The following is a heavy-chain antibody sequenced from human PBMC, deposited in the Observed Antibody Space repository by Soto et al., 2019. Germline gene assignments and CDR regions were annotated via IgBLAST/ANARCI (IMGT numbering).Heavy chain of an antibody. D-gene: IGHD1-1*01. V-gene: IGHV3-64*01. Sequence: GGSLRLSCAASGFTFSSYAMHWVRQAPGKGLEYVSAISSNGGSTYYANSVKGRFTISRDNSKNTLYLQMGSLRAEDMAVYYCARSGRRVQLINWFDPWGQGTLVTVSS. CDR1: GFTFSSYA. CDR3: ARSGRRVQLINWFDP. CDR2: ISSNGGST. J-gene: IGHJ5*02.